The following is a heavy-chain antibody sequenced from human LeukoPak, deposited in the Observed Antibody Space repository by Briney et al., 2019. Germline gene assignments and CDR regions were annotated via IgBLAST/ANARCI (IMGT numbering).Heavy chain of an antibody. CDR3: ARDLDWYRGYRCDY. D-gene: IGHD5-12*01. CDR2: IYTSGST. V-gene: IGHV4-4*07. CDR1: GGSISSYY. J-gene: IGHJ4*02. Sequence: SETLSLTCTVSGGSISSYYWSWIRRPAGKGLEGIGGIYTSGSTNYNPPLKTRVTMSVDPSKHQFSLKLRTVTAAAAAVYFCARDLDWYRGYRCDYWGQGTLVTVSS.